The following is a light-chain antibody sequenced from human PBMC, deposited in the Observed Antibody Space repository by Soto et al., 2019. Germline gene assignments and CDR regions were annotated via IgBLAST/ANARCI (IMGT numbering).Light chain of an antibody. V-gene: IGKV1-39*01. CDR2: AAT. Sequence: DIEVTQSPASLSASVGDRVTITCRANQTINYYLNWYQKKPGKAPRLLIYAATSLQSGVPSRFSGSGSGTDFTLTIFALQPEDFATYYCQDNSKIAGMFGQGTKVDIK. CDR1: QTINYY. J-gene: IGKJ1*01. CDR3: QDNSKIAGM.